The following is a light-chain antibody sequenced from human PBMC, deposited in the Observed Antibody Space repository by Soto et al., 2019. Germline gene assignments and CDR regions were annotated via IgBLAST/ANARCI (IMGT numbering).Light chain of an antibody. CDR3: SSYTSSSTVV. CDR1: SSDVGGYNY. Sequence: QSVLTQPASVSGSPGQSITISCTGTSSDVGGYNYVSWYQQHPGKAPKLMIYDVSNRPSGVSNRFSGSKSGNTASLTISGLQAEDEADYYCSSYTSSSTVVFGGGTQLTVL. CDR2: DVS. J-gene: IGLJ2*01. V-gene: IGLV2-14*01.